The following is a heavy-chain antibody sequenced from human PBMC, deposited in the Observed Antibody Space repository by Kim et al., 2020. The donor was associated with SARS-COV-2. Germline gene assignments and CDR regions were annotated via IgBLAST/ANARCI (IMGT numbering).Heavy chain of an antibody. CDR1: GGSISSGGYY. CDR3: ARGGLIPYGMDV. J-gene: IGHJ6*02. Sequence: SETLSLTCTVSGGSISSGGYYWSWIRQHPGKGLEWIGYIYYSGSTYYNPSLKSRVTISVDTSKNQFSLKLSSVTAADTAVYYCARGGLIPYGMDVWGQGTTVTVSS. CDR2: IYYSGST. D-gene: IGHD3-16*01. V-gene: IGHV4-31*03.